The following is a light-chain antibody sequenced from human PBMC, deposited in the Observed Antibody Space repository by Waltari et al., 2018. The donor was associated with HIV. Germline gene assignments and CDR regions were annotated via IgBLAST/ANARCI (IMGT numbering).Light chain of an antibody. CDR2: DVS. J-gene: IGLJ2*01. CDR3: CSYAGSSTVV. CDR1: SSDVGGYNY. V-gene: IGLV2-23*02. Sequence: QSALTQPASVSGSPGQSITISCTGPSSDVGGYNYVSWYQQPPGKAPKLMIYDVSKRPSGVSNRFSGSKSGNTASLTISGLQAEDEADYYCCSYAGSSTVVFGGGTKLTVL.